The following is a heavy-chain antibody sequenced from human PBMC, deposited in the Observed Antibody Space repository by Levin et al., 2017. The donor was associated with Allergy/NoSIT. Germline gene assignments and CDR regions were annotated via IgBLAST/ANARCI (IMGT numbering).Heavy chain of an antibody. Sequence: GESLKISCAASGFTFSDYYMSWIRQAPGKGLEWVSYISSSGSTIYYADSVKGRFTISRDNAKNSLYLQMNSLRAEDTAVYYCARVDYSGWDFDYWGQGTLVTVSS. D-gene: IGHD4-11*01. CDR1: GFTFSDYY. J-gene: IGHJ4*02. V-gene: IGHV3-11*01. CDR2: ISSSGSTI. CDR3: ARVDYSGWDFDY.